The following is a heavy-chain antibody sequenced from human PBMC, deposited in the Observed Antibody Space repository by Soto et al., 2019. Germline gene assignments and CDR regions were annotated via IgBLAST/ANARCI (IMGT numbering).Heavy chain of an antibody. J-gene: IGHJ5*02. CDR3: ARGPLIVVFRDANWFDP. D-gene: IGHD3-22*01. V-gene: IGHV1-69*01. Sequence: QVQLVQSGAEVKKPGSSVTVSCKASGGTLSSYAISWVRQAPGQGLEWMGGIIPIFGTANYARKFQGRVTITANESTSPAYMELGSLRAEDTAVYYCARGPLIVVFRDANWFDPWGQGTLVTVSS. CDR1: GGTLSSYA. CDR2: IIPIFGTA.